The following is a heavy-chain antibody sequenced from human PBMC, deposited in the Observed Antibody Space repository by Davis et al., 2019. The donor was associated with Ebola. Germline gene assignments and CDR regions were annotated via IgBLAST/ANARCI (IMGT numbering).Heavy chain of an antibody. J-gene: IGHJ4*02. CDR3: ASWAGSSWFDF. V-gene: IGHV3-7*03. D-gene: IGHD3-10*01. CDR2: IKQDGSEK. CDR1: GFTFRTYW. Sequence: GESLKISCAASGFTFRTYWTGWVRQVPGKGLEWVANIKQDGSEKHYMESMKGRFTISRDNAKNSLYLQINSLRVEDTAVYYCASWAGSSWFDFWGQGTLVTVSS.